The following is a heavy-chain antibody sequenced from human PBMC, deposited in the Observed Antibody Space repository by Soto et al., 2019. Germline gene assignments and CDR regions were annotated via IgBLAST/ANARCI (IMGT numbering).Heavy chain of an antibody. CDR3: ASTTVGGFDR. D-gene: IGHD3-16*01. CDR2: INTDGSGT. CDR1: GFTFRTYW. Sequence: EVQLVESGGGLVQPGGSLRLSCAASGFTFRTYWMHWVRQVAGKGLEWVSHINTDGSGTSYADSVKGRFTISRDNAKNTLYLQMNNLRAEDTALYHWASTTVGGFDRGGQGTLVPVCS. J-gene: IGHJ5*02. V-gene: IGHV3-74*01.